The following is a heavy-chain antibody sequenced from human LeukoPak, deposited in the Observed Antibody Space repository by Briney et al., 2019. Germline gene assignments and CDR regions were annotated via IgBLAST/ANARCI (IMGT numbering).Heavy chain of an antibody. CDR2: INPSGGST. J-gene: IGHJ6*02. Sequence: ASVKVSCKASGYTFTSYYMHWVRQAPGQGLEWMGIINPSGGSTSYAQKFQGRVTMTRDTSTSTVYMELSSLRSEDTAVYYCARDYQARVVPAAFYYYGMDVWGQGTLVTVSS. V-gene: IGHV1-46*01. CDR1: GYTFTSYY. CDR3: ARDYQARVVPAAFYYYGMDV. D-gene: IGHD2-2*01.